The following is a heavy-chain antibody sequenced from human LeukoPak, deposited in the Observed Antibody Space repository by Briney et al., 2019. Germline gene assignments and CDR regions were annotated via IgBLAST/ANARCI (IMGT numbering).Heavy chain of an antibody. CDR1: GGTFSSYA. CDR3: ARGLEVDFWSGYYWFNLYFDY. D-gene: IGHD3-3*01. V-gene: IGHV1-18*01. Sequence: EGSVKVSCKASGGTFSSYAISWVRQAPGQGLEWMGWISAYNGNTNYAQKLQGRVTMTTDTSTSTAYMELRSLRSDDTAVYYCARGLEVDFWSGYYWFNLYFDYWGQGTLVTVSS. CDR2: ISAYNGNT. J-gene: IGHJ4*02.